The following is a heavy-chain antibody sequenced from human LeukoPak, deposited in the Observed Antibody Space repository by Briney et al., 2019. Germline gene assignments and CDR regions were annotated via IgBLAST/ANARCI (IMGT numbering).Heavy chain of an antibody. J-gene: IGHJ4*02. V-gene: IGHV3-21*01. CDR1: GFTFSSYS. Sequence: GGSLRLSCAASGFTFSSYSMNWVRQAPGRGLEWVSSISSSSSYIYYADSVKGRFTISRDNAKNSLYLQMNSLRAEDTAVYYCARDYPDYSNYLVGHYFDYWGQGTLVTVSS. CDR3: ARDYPDYSNYLVGHYFDY. D-gene: IGHD4-11*01. CDR2: ISSSSSYI.